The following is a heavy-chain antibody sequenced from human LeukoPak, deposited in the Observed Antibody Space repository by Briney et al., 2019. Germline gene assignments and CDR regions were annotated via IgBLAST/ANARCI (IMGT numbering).Heavy chain of an antibody. V-gene: IGHV4-59*08. CDR1: GGSISSYS. Sequence: SETLSLTCTVSGGSISSYSWSWIRQSPGKGLEWIAYMYYTGDLYFNPSLKGRVTMSVDTSKNHFSLGLRSVTAADTAIYYCARYFPRFGESFDYWGQGTLVTVSS. J-gene: IGHJ4*02. D-gene: IGHD3-10*01. CDR2: MYYTGDL. CDR3: ARYFPRFGESFDY.